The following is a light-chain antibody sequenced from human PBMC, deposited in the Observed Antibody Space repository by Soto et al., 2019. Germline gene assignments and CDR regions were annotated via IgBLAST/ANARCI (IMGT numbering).Light chain of an antibody. V-gene: IGKV3-20*01. Sequence: EIVLTQSPGTLSLSPGEIATLSCRASQSINSRYLAWYQQKPGQAPRLLIYGASSRATGIPDRFSGSVSGTDFTLTISRLEPEDFAVYYCQQFGSSPGFTFGPGTKVDIK. J-gene: IGKJ3*01. CDR3: QQFGSSPGFT. CDR1: QSINSRY. CDR2: GAS.